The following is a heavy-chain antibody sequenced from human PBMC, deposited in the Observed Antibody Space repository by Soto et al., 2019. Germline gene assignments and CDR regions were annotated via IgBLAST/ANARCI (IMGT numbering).Heavy chain of an antibody. CDR1: GGSISSYY. V-gene: IGHV4-59*01. CDR3: AREAPRYYYYGMDV. Sequence: SETLSLTCTVSGGSISSYYWSWIRQPPGKGLEWIGYIYYSGSTNYNPSLKSRVTISVDTSKNQFSLKLSSVTAADTAVYYCAREAPRYYYYGMDVWGQGTTVT. J-gene: IGHJ6*02. CDR2: IYYSGST.